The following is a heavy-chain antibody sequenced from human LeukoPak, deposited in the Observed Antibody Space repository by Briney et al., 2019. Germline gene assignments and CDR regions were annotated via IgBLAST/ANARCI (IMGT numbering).Heavy chain of an antibody. D-gene: IGHD6-13*01. J-gene: IGHJ6*03. Sequence: SVKVSCKASGGTFSSYAISWVRQAPGQGLEWMGGIIPIFGTANYAQKFQGRVTITTDESTSTAYMELSSLRSEDTAVYYCARGVSQQQDETPDYYYYMDVWGKGTTVTVSS. CDR3: ARGVSQQQDETPDYYYYMDV. CDR2: IIPIFGTA. V-gene: IGHV1-69*05. CDR1: GGTFSSYA.